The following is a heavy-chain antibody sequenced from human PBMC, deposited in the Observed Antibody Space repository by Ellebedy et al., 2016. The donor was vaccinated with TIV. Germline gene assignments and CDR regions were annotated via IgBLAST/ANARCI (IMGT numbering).Heavy chain of an antibody. CDR1: GGTISSTNYY. J-gene: IGHJ4*02. CDR2: IYHSGST. V-gene: IGHV4-39*07. Sequence: SETLSLTXNVSGGTISSTNYYWGWIRQSPEKGLEWIGSIYHSGSTYYNPSLKSRLTISLDTTKNQFSLRLDSVTAGDTAVYYCASSPSGYEIPYWGQGTLVTVSS. D-gene: IGHD5-12*01. CDR3: ASSPSGYEIPY.